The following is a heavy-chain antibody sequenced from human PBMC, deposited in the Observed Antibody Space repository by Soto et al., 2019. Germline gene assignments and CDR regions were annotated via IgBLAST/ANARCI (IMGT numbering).Heavy chain of an antibody. D-gene: IGHD3-16*02. J-gene: IGHJ3*02. CDR1: GYSFTSYW. V-gene: IGHV5-51*01. CDR3: ARNGYRDDYVWGSYRYGSPDAFDI. Sequence: PGESLKISCKGSGYSFTSYWIGWVRQMPGKGLEWMGIIYPGDSDTRYSPSFQGQVTISADKSISTAYLQWSSLKASDTAMYYCARNGYRDDYVWGSYRYGSPDAFDIWGQGTMVTVSS. CDR2: IYPGDSDT.